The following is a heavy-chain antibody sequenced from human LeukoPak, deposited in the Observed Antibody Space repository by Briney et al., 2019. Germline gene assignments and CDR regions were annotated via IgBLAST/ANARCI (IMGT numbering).Heavy chain of an antibody. CDR1: GFTVSSNY. CDR3: GRIAINANNGMDV. V-gene: IGHV3-53*01. CDR2: IYSSGST. J-gene: IGHJ6*02. Sequence: GGSLRLSCAASGFTVSSNYMSWVRQAPGKGLEWVSVIYSSGSTYYVDSVKGRFTISRDNSKNTLYLQMNSLRAEDTAVYYCGRIAINANNGMDVWGQGTTVTVSS. D-gene: IGHD1/OR15-1a*01.